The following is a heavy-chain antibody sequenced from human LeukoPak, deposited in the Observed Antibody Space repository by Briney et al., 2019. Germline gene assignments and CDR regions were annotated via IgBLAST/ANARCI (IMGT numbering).Heavy chain of an antibody. V-gene: IGHV3-7*01. D-gene: IGHD6-13*01. J-gene: IGHJ5*02. CDR2: IKQDGSEK. CDR1: GFTFSSYW. Sequence: GGSLRLSCAASGFTFSSYWMSWVRQAPGKGLEWVANIKQDGSEKYYVDSVKGRFTISRDNAKNSLYLQMNSLRAEDTAVYYCERDGGSSSWYEPLRFDPWGQGTLVTVSS. CDR3: ERDGGSSSWYEPLRFDP.